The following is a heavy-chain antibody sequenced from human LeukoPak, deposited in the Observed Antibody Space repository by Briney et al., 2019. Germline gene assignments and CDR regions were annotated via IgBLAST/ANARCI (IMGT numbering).Heavy chain of an antibody. V-gene: IGHV1-18*01. CDR2: ISPYNGNT. D-gene: IGHD2-2*01. CDR1: GYTFTSYG. CDR3: ARNIVVVPAASNWFDP. J-gene: IGHJ5*02. Sequence: ASVKVSCKTSGYTFTSYGISWVRQAPGQGLEWMGWISPYNGNTNYAQKLQGRVTMTPDTSTNTAYMDLRSLRSDDTAVYYCARNIVVVPAASNWFDPWGQGTLVTVSS.